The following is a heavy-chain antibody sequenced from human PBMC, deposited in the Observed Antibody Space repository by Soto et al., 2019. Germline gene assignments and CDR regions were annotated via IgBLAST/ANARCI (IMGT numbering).Heavy chain of an antibody. V-gene: IGHV3-23*01. CDR2: IGALVSTA. Sequence: EVQLLQSGGALGQPGGSLRLSCAASGFTFRDFAMSWVRQSPGRGLEWVSTIGALVSTAFYADSVRGRFTISRDNSNNILYLQMNSLRAEDTAVYYCAKDSGLPDFGLVIHASDIWGQGTMVTVSS. J-gene: IGHJ3*02. CDR3: AKDSGLPDFGLVIHASDI. D-gene: IGHD3-3*01. CDR1: GFTFRDFA.